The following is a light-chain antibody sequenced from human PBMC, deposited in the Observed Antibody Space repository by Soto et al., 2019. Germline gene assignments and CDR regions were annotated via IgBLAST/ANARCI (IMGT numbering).Light chain of an antibody. CDR2: GAS. V-gene: IGKV3-20*01. CDR3: QQYGSSPRT. CDR1: QSFTSNY. Sequence: EIVLTQSPGTLSLSPGERATLSCRASQSFTSNYLAWYQQRPGQAPRLLIYGASTRATGIPDRFSGSGSGTDFTLTISRLEPEDFAVYYCQQYGSSPRTFGRGTKVDIK. J-gene: IGKJ1*01.